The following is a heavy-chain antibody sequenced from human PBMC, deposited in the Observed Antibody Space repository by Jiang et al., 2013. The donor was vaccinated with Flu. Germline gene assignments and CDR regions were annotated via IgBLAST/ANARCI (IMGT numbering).Heavy chain of an antibody. V-gene: IGHV4-61*02. J-gene: IGHJ5*02. CDR2: IYTSGST. D-gene: IGHD2-2*01. Sequence: GPGLVKPSQTLSLTCTVSGGSISSGSYYWSWIRQPAGKGLEWIGRIYTSGSTNYNPSLKSRVTISVDTSKNQFSLKLSSVTAADTAVYYCARDIVVVPAAIGDNWFDPWGQGTLVTVSS. CDR3: ARDIVVVPAAIGDNWFDP. CDR1: GGSISSGSYY.